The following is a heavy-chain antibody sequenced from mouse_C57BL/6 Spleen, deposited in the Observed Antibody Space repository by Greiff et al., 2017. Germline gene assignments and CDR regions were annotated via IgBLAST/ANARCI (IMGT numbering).Heavy chain of an antibody. CDR3: ARPGDGYPPWFAY. V-gene: IGHV1-9*01. Sequence: QVQLKQSGAELMKPGASVKLSCKATGYTFTGYWIEWVKQRPGHGLEWIGEILPGSGSTNYNEKFKGKATFTADTSSNTAYMQLSSLTTEDSAIYDCARPGDGYPPWFAYWGQGTLVTVSA. D-gene: IGHD2-3*01. CDR1: GYTFTGYW. J-gene: IGHJ3*01. CDR2: ILPGSGST.